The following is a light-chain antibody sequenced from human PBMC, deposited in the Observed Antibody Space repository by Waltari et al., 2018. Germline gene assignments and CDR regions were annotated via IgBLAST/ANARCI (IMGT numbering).Light chain of an antibody. CDR3: QQYHESPPIT. V-gene: IGKV3-15*01. CDR2: GAS. CDR1: QSISSQ. Sequence: EIVMTQSPATLSVSPGERATLSCRASQSISSQLVWYQQKPGQAPRLLIYGASTRATGIPARFSGSGSGTEFTLTISSLQSEDFAVYFCQQYHESPPITFGPGTKVDIK. J-gene: IGKJ3*01.